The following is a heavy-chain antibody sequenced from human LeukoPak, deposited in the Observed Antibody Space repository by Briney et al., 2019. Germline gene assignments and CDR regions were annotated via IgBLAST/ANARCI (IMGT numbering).Heavy chain of an antibody. D-gene: IGHD6-6*01. Sequence: SETLSLTCTVSGGSISSSSYFWGWIRQPPGKGLEWIGSIYYSGSTYYNPSLKSRVTISVDTSKNQFSLKLSSVTAADAAVYYCATPLGITARQLYFDYWGQGTLVTVSS. V-gene: IGHV4-39*01. CDR1: GGSISSSSYF. J-gene: IGHJ4*02. CDR3: ATPLGITARQLYFDY. CDR2: IYYSGST.